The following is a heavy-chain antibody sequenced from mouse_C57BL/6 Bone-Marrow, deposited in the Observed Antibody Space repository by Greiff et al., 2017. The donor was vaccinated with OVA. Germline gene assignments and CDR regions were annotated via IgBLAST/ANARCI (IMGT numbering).Heavy chain of an antibody. CDR2: IHPNSGST. Sequence: VQLQQPGAELVKPGASVKLSCKASGYTFTSYWMHWVKQRPGQGLEWIGMIHPNSGSTNYNEKFKSKATMTVDKASSTAYMQLSSLTSEDSAVKYYARLGADAMDYWGQGTTVTVSS. CDR1: GYTFTSYW. J-gene: IGHJ4*01. V-gene: IGHV1-64*01. CDR3: ARLGADAMDY.